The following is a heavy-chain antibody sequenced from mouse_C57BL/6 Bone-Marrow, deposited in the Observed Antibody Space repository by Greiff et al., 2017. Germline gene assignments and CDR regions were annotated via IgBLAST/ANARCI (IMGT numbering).Heavy chain of an antibody. CDR2: IWTGGGT. J-gene: IGHJ2*01. V-gene: IGHV2-9-1*01. D-gene: IGHD2-3*01. Sequence: VNLVESGPGLVAPSQSLSITCTVSGFSLTSYAISWVRQPPGKGLEWLGVIWTGGGTNYNSALKSRLSISKDNSKSQVFLKMNSLQTDDTARYYCARKSAYDGYYYFDYGGQGTTLTVSS. CDR3: ARKSAYDGYYYFDY. CDR1: GFSLTSYA.